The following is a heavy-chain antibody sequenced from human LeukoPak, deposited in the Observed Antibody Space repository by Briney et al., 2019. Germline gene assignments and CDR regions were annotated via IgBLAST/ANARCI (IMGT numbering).Heavy chain of an antibody. V-gene: IGHV3-48*03. CDR1: GLTLGSYE. J-gene: IGHJ3*02. CDR2: ISSSGRTI. D-gene: IGHD6-6*01. Sequence: GRSLSASWAPSGLTLGSYETNWVRQDRGEGLEWDSYISSSGRTIYYADSVKGRFTISRDNAKTSLYLQMNSLRAEDTAVYYCAGLYSSSSGKAFDIWGQGTMVTVSS. CDR3: AGLYSSSSGKAFDI.